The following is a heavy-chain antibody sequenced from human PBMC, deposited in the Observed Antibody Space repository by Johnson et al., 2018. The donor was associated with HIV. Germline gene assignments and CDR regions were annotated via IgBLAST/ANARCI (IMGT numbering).Heavy chain of an antibody. Sequence: QVQLVESGGGVVQPGRSLRLSCAASGFTFSTYGMHWVRQAPGKGLEWVAVMWYDGSNKYYADSVRGRFTISRDNSKNTLYLQMNSLRDEDTAVYYCARGEDYGGNFGALDIWGQGTMVTVSS. CDR3: ARGEDYGGNFGALDI. D-gene: IGHD4-23*01. CDR1: GFTFSTYG. CDR2: MWYDGSNK. J-gene: IGHJ3*02. V-gene: IGHV3-30*19.